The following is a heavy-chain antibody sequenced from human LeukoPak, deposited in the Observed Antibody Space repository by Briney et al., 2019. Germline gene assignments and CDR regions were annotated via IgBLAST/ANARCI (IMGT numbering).Heavy chain of an antibody. J-gene: IGHJ4*02. V-gene: IGHV3-74*01. CDR3: TRDRGGLGPTTLDH. CDR1: GFTFRTSW. D-gene: IGHD1-26*01. Sequence: GGSLTLSCAASGFTFRTSWMRWVRQDSRKGLVWVSRISSDGSDIRYADSVKGRFTISRDNAKNTLYLLMSSLRAEDTALYYCTRDRGGLGPTTLDHWGQGTLVTVSS. CDR2: ISSDGSDI.